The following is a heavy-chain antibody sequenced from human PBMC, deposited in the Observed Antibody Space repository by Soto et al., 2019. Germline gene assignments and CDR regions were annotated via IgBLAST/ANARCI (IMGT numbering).Heavy chain of an antibody. D-gene: IGHD5-18*01. CDR1: GFTSTSSA. CDR3: AADSRGYSYGYYYYGMDV. V-gene: IGHV1-58*01. CDR2: IVVGSGNT. J-gene: IGHJ6*02. Sequence: SVKVSCKASGFTSTSSAVQWVRQARGQRLEWIGWIVVGSGNTNYAQKFQERVTITRDMSTSTAYMELSSLRSEDTAVYYCAADSRGYSYGYYYYGMDVWGRGTTVTVSS.